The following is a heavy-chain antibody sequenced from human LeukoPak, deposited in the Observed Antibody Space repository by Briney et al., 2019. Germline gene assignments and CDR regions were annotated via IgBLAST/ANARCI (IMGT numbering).Heavy chain of an antibody. V-gene: IGHV1-2*04. CDR2: INPNSGGT. D-gene: IGHD6-25*01. J-gene: IGHJ6*02. Sequence: WASVKVSCKASGYTFTGYYMHWVRQAPGQGLEWMGWINPNSGGTNYAQKFQGWVTMTRDTSISTAYMELSRLRSDDTAVYYCARGSGGPYYYYYGMDVWGQGTTVTVSS. CDR3: ARGSGGPYYYYYGMDV. CDR1: GYTFTGYY.